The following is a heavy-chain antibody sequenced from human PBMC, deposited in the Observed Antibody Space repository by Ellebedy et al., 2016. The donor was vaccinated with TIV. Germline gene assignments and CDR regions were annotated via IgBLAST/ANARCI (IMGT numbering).Heavy chain of an antibody. Sequence: PGGSLRLSCAASGYIFTDYWVAWVRQTPGLGLEWMGIIDPDDSDTRYSPSFQGQVTISGDRSSSSTYWQWNSLRASDTAIYYCARLQSSMVGATVPDSWGQGTQVIVSS. CDR2: IDPDDSDT. CDR3: ARLQSSMVGATVPDS. V-gene: IGHV5-51*01. D-gene: IGHD1-26*01. J-gene: IGHJ4*02. CDR1: GYIFTDYW.